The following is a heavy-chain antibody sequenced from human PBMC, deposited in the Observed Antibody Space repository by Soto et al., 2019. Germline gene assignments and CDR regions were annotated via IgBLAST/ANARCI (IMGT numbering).Heavy chain of an antibody. CDR3: ARETTRYSSSKGAFDI. CDR1: GGSISSYY. J-gene: IGHJ3*02. V-gene: IGHV4-59*01. Sequence: SETLSLTCTVSGGSISSYYWSWIRQPPGKGLEWIGYIYYSGSTNYNPSLKSRVTISVDTSKNQFSLKLSSVTAADTAVYYCARETTRYSSSKGAFDIWGQGTMVTVSS. D-gene: IGHD6-6*01. CDR2: IYYSGST.